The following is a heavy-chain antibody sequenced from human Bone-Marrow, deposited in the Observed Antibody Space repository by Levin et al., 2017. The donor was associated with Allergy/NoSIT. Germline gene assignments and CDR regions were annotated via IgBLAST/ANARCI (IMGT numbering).Heavy chain of an antibody. V-gene: IGHV3-49*04. CDR1: GFSFGDYA. CDR2: IRSKVYGGTP. CDR3: SRARSSWSKADY. Sequence: GESLKISCTASGFSFGDYAIYWVRQAPGKGLEWVTFIRSKVYGGTPEYAASVKGRFTISRDDSRDIAYLQMNSLKTEDTAVYYCSRARSSWSKADYWGQGTLVTVSS. D-gene: IGHD6-13*01. J-gene: IGHJ4*02.